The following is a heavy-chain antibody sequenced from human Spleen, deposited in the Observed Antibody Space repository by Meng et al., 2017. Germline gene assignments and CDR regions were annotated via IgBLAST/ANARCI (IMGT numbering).Heavy chain of an antibody. V-gene: IGHV4-34*01. J-gene: IGHJ4*02. CDR1: GGSFSGYY. CDR2: INHSGST. CDR3: TKNDFYCLGY. D-gene: IGHD2-21*01. Sequence: QVQITEGGAGLLYPSETLSLTCAVYGGSFSGYYWSWSRQPPGKGLEWIGEINHSGSTNYNPSLKSRVTISVDTSKNQFSLKLSSVTAADTAVYYCTKNDFYCLGYWGQGTLVTVSS.